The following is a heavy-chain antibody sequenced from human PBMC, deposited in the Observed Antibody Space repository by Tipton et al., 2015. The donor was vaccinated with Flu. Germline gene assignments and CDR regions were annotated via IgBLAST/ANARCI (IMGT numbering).Heavy chain of an antibody. CDR1: EFTFSTYE. CDR3: ASPPLLGY. V-gene: IGHV3-48*03. CDR2: ISSSGSTI. J-gene: IGHJ4*02. Sequence: SLRLSCAASEFTFSTYEMNWVRQAPGKGLEWVSYISSSGSTIYYADSVKGRFTISRDKAKNSLYLQMNSLRAEDTAVYYCASPPLLGYWGQGTLVTVSS.